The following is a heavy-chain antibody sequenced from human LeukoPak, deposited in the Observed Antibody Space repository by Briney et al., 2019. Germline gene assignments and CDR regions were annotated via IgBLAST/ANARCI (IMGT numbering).Heavy chain of an antibody. Sequence: PSETLSLTCTVSGVSITTYYWSWIRQPPGKGLEWIGFISYSGTTSYSPSLKSRVTMSVDAPKNQFSLKLSSVTAADTAVYYCATSYPSGSYGKLDSWGQGTLVSVSS. D-gene: IGHD1-26*01. CDR2: ISYSGTT. CDR3: ATSYPSGSYGKLDS. CDR1: GVSITTYY. V-gene: IGHV4-59*01. J-gene: IGHJ4*02.